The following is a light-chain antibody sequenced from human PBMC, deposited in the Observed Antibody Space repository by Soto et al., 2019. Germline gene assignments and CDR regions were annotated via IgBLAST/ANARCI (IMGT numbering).Light chain of an antibody. J-gene: IGLJ1*01. V-gene: IGLV2-14*03. CDR3: CSSTGSDIHYV. CDR2: SVS. Sequence: QSVLTQPASVSGSPGQSIAISCTGTSSDVGAYNYVSWYQHHPGKAPELIIYSVSHRPSGVSDRFSGSKSGNTASLTISGLQAEDEADYYCCSSTGSDIHYVFVAGTKLTVL. CDR1: SSDVGAYNY.